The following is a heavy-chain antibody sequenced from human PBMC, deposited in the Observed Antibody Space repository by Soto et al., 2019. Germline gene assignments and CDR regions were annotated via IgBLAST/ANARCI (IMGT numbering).Heavy chain of an antibody. CDR1: GGTFSNDI. CDR3: VRDSPIGSTYSGYDGIDY. Sequence: QVQLVQSGAEVKKPGSSVKVSCKASGGTFSNDIITWVRQAPGQGLEWMGRIIPLLDITNYAQKFQGRVTITAAKTTSTXXMELNSLRSEDTAVYYCVRDSPIGSTYSGYDGIDYWGQGTLVTVSS. D-gene: IGHD5-12*01. J-gene: IGHJ4*02. CDR2: IIPLLDIT. V-gene: IGHV1-69*08.